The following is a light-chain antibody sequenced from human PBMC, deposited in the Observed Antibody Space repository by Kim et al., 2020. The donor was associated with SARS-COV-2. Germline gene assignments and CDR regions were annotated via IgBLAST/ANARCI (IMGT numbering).Light chain of an antibody. V-gene: IGKV3-15*01. CDR1: QGVSTN. Sequence: EIVMTQSPATLSVSPGERATLSCRASQGVSTNLAWYQQKPGQAPRLLIYGASTRATGIPARFSGSGSGTEFTLTISSLQSEDFAVYYCQQYDNWPPVTFGQGTRLEIK. J-gene: IGKJ5*01. CDR3: QQYDNWPPVT. CDR2: GAS.